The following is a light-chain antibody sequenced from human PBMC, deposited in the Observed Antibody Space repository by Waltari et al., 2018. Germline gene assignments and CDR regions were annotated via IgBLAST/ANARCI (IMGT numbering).Light chain of an antibody. CDR2: YDS. J-gene: IGLJ2*01. CDR1: NIGSKS. Sequence: SYVATQPPSVSVAPGQTATITCGGNNIGSKSVHWYQQKPGQAPGLVISYDSDRPSGIPERIAGSNSGNTATLTISRVEAGDEADYYCQVWDSGSDHVLFGGGTKLTVL. CDR3: QVWDSGSDHVL. V-gene: IGLV3-21*04.